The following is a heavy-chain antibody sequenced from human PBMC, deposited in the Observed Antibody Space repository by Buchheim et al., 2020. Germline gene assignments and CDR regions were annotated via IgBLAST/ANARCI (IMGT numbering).Heavy chain of an antibody. V-gene: IGHV4-31*03. D-gene: IGHD2-15*01. CDR2: IYYSGST. CDR3: ARGLGYCSGGSCYSGSLNPYNWFDP. Sequence: QLQLQESGPGLVKPSETLSLTCTVSGGSISSGGYYWSWIRQHPGKGLEWIGYIYYSGSTYYNPSLKSRVTIAVDTSKNQFSLKLSSVTAADTAVYYCARGLGYCSGGSCYSGSLNPYNWFDPWGQGTL. CDR1: GGSISSGGYY. J-gene: IGHJ5*02.